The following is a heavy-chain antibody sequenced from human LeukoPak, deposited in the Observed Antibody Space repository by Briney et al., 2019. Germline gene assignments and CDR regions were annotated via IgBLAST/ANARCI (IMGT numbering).Heavy chain of an antibody. CDR2: ISYDGSNK. Sequence: GRSLRLSCAASGFTFSSYAMHWVRQAPGKGLEWVAVISYDGSNKYYADSVKGRFTISRDNSKNTLYLQMNSLRAEDTAVYYCARSSPVWIILDYWGQGTLVTVSS. V-gene: IGHV3-30*04. J-gene: IGHJ4*02. D-gene: IGHD3-16*01. CDR3: ARSSPVWIILDY. CDR1: GFTFSSYA.